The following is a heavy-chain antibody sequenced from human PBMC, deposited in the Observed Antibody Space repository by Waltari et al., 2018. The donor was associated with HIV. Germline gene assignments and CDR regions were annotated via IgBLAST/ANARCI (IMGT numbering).Heavy chain of an antibody. Sequence: EVQLVESGGGLVQPGGSLRLSCAASGFTFTNYALNWVRQAPGKGLEGFSAIIGRCGSTYYADSVKGRFTNSRDKSKTTLYLQMNSLRAEDTALYYCAKDDRTGSSGYYPFHYWGQGTLITVSS. V-gene: IGHV3-23*04. D-gene: IGHD3-22*01. CDR3: AKDDRTGSSGYYPFHY. CDR1: GFTFTNYA. CDR2: IIGRCGST. J-gene: IGHJ4*02.